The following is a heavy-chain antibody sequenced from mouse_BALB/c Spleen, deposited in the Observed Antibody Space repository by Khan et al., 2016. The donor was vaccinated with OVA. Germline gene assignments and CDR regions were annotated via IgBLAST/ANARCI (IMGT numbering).Heavy chain of an antibody. CDR1: GFTFGNYG. Sequence: EVKVVESGGDLVKPGGSLKLSCAASGFTFGNYGMSWVRQIPDKRLEWVATINSDGTYTYYPDSVKGRFTISRNNAKNTLYLEMSSLKSEDTAMYYCASHLTGSFAYWGQGTLVTVSA. V-gene: IGHV5-6*01. D-gene: IGHD4-1*01. CDR3: ASHLTGSFAY. CDR2: INSDGTYT. J-gene: IGHJ3*01.